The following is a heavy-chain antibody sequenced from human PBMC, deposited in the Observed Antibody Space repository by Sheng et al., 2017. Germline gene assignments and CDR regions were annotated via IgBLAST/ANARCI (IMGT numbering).Heavy chain of an antibody. D-gene: IGHD3-22*01. CDR3: ARGPFDSSGYYVH. J-gene: IGHJ4*02. Sequence: QVQLQESGPGLVKPSQTLSLTCTVSGGSISSGSYYWSWIRQPAGKGLEWIGRIYTTGTTNYNPSLKSRVTISLDTSKNQFALRLTSVTAADTAVYFCARGPFDSSGYYVHWGQGTLVTVSS. V-gene: IGHV4-61*02. CDR2: IYTTGTT. CDR1: GGSISSGSYY.